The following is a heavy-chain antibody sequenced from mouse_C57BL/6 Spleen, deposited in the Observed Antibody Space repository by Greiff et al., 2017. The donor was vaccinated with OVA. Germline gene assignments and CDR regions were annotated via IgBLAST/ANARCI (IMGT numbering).Heavy chain of an antibody. CDR2: IRNKANNHAT. Sequence: EVQVVESGGGLVQPGGSMKLSCAASGFTFSDAWMDWVRQSPEKGLEWVAEIRNKANNHATYYAESVKGRFTISRDDSKSSVYLQMNSLRAEDTGIYYCTRPRWDLNYFDYWGQGTTLTVSS. CDR3: TRPRWDLNYFDY. CDR1: GFTFSDAW. D-gene: IGHD4-1*01. J-gene: IGHJ2*01. V-gene: IGHV6-6*01.